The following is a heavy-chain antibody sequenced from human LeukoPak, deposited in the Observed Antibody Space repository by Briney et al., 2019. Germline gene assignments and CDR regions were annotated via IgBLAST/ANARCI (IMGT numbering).Heavy chain of an antibody. CDR1: GFTFSDYY. V-gene: IGHV3-11*06. D-gene: IGHD3-10*01. CDR2: ISSSSSYT. CDR3: AREFSHYYGSGSYRYYFDY. Sequence: GGSLRLSCAASGFTFSDYYMSWIRQAPGKGLEWVSYISSSSSYTNYADSVKGLFTISRDNAKNSLYLQMNSLRAEDTAVYYCAREFSHYYGSGSYRYYFDYWGQGTLVTVSS. J-gene: IGHJ4*02.